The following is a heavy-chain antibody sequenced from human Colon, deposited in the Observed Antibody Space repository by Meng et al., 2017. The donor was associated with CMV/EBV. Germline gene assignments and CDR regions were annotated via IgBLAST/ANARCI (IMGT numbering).Heavy chain of an antibody. D-gene: IGHD3-10*01. CDR2: ISTNGSTV. CDR1: GFPLSDYY. Sequence: GESLKISCSASGFPLSDYYIMWIRQAPGKGLEYVAYISTNGSTVYYADSVMGRLTISRDNINNVVTLHMTSLRGDDAGVYYCARGNTGGDFYFFGLDLWGQGTTVTVSS. CDR3: ARGNTGGDFYFFGLDL. V-gene: IGHV3-11*01. J-gene: IGHJ6*02.